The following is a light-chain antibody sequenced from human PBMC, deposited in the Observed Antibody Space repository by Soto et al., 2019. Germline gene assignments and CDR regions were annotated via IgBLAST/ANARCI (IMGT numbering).Light chain of an antibody. CDR1: SSYIGSNS. CDR2: AND. V-gene: IGLV1-44*01. CDR3: ATWSDSLKGWV. Sequence: QSVLTQPPSASRTPGQRVTIPCSGSSSYIGSNSVNWYQQLPGAAPRLLIYANDHRPSGVPDRFSASKSGTSASLAISGVRSEDEAFYYCATWSDSLKGWVFGGGTQLTVL. J-gene: IGLJ3*02.